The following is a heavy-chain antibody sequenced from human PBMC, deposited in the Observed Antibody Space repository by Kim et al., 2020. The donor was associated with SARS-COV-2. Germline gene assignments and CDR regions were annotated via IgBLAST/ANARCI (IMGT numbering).Heavy chain of an antibody. D-gene: IGHD3-10*01. CDR2: INSDSSRT. CDR1: GFSSSSYA. Sequence: GGSLILSCATSGFSSSSYAMNWVRQAPGKGLEWVSLINSDSSRTFYVDSVKGRFTISRDNSRNTVYLQMNSLRADDTAVYYCARGKGRGSFLIDYWGQGT. CDR3: ARGKGRGSFLIDY. J-gene: IGHJ4*02. V-gene: IGHV3-23*03.